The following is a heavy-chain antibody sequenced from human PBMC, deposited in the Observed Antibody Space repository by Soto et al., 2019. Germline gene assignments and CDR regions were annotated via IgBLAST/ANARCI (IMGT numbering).Heavy chain of an antibody. J-gene: IGHJ3*02. Sequence: GGSLRLSCAASGFTFSSYWMSWVRQAPGKGLEWVANIKQDGSEKYYVDSVKGRFTISRDNAKNSLYLQMNSLRAEDTAVYYCARYYYDSSGYSYAFDIWGQGTMVTVSS. CDR3: ARYYYDSSGYSYAFDI. CDR1: GFTFSSYW. D-gene: IGHD3-22*01. CDR2: IKQDGSEK. V-gene: IGHV3-7*01.